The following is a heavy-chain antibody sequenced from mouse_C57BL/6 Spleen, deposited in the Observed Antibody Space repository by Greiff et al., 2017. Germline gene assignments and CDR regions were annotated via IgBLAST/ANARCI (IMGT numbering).Heavy chain of an antibody. D-gene: IGHD1-1*01. J-gene: IGHJ2*01. CDR1: GYTFTSYW. Sequence: QVQLQQSGAELVKPGASVKLSCKASGYTFTSYWMHWVKQRPGQGLEWIGMIHPNSGSTNYNEKFKSKATLTVDKSSSTAYMQLSSLTSEDSAVYYCARTSSSGGSFDYWGQGTTLTVSS. CDR2: IHPNSGST. CDR3: ARTSSSGGSFDY. V-gene: IGHV1-64*01.